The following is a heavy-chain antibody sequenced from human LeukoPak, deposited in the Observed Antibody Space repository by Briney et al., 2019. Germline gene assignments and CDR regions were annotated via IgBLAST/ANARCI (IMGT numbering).Heavy chain of an antibody. CDR3: ARGRYCSADICSGGDAFDI. Sequence: SETLSLTCSVSGGSINNYYWSWIPQPPGKGLKWIGRTYTRGSTNYNPSPKSRVTMSVDTSKNQFSLKLSSVTAADTAVYYCARGRYCSADICSGGDAFDIWGQGTMVSVSS. J-gene: IGHJ3*02. CDR1: GGSINNYY. D-gene: IGHD2-15*01. CDR2: TYTRGST. V-gene: IGHV4-4*07.